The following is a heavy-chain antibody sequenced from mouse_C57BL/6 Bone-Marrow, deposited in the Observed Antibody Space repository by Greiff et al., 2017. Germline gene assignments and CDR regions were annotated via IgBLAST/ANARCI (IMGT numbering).Heavy chain of an antibody. J-gene: IGHJ1*03. CDR1: GYTFTSYW. V-gene: IGHV1-69*01. CDR2: LDPSDSYT. CDR3: ARRDYGSLYWYFDV. Sequence: QVQLQQPGAELVMPGASVKLSCKASGYTFTSYWMHWVKQRPGQGLEWIGELDPSDSYTNYNQKFKGKSTLTVDKSSSTAYMQLSSLTSEDSAVYYCARRDYGSLYWYFDVWGTGTTVTVSS. D-gene: IGHD1-1*01.